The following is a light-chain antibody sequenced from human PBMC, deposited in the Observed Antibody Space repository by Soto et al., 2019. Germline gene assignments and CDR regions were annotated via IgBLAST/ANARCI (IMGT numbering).Light chain of an antibody. CDR1: QSLLHSNGYNY. CDR3: MQALQALLT. J-gene: IGKJ4*01. Sequence: DIVMTQSPLSLPVTPGEPASISCRSNQSLLHSNGYNYLDWYLQKPGQSPQLLIYLGSNRASGVPDRFSGSGSGTDFTLKISKVEAEDVGIYYCMQALQALLTFGGGTKVEIK. V-gene: IGKV2-28*01. CDR2: LGS.